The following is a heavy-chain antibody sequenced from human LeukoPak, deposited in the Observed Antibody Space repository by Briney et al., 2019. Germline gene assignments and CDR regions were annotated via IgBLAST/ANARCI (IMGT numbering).Heavy chain of an antibody. J-gene: IGHJ3*02. CDR1: GGSFSGYY. D-gene: IGHD6-19*01. CDR2: INHSGST. CDR3: ARGLSSGWPDAFDI. Sequence: SETLSPTCAVYGGSFSGYYWSWIRQPPGKGLEWIGEINHSGSTNYNPSLKSRVTISVDTSKNQFSLKLSSVTAADTAVYYCARGLSSGWPDAFDIWGQGTMVTVSS. V-gene: IGHV4-34*01.